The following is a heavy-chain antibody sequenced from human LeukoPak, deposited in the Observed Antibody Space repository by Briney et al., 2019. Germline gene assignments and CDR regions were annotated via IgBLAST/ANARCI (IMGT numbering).Heavy chain of an antibody. Sequence: SVKVSCKASGGTFSSYAISWVRQAPGQGLEWMGGIIPIFGTANYAQKFQGRVTMTRDMSTSTVYMELSSLRSEDTAVYYCARDVNENTGYFDYWGQGTLVTVSS. CDR3: ARDVNENTGYFDY. V-gene: IGHV1-69*05. CDR2: IIPIFGTA. J-gene: IGHJ4*02. D-gene: IGHD1-1*01. CDR1: GGTFSSYA.